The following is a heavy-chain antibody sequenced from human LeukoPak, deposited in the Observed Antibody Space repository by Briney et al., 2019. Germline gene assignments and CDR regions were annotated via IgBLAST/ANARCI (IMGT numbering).Heavy chain of an antibody. CDR2: INTYNGNT. CDR1: GSTFTRYG. J-gene: IGHJ4*02. CDR3: ATNYYDSGGYYSIDY. Sequence: ASVKVSCKASGSTFTRYGISWVRQAPGQGLEWMGWINTYNGNTDYAQKLQGRVTMTTDTSTSTAYMELRSLRSDDTALYYCATNYYDSGGYYSIDYWGQGTLLTVSS. V-gene: IGHV1-18*01. D-gene: IGHD3-22*01.